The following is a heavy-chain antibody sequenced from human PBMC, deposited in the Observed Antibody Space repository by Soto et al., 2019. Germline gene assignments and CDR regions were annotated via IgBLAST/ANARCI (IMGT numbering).Heavy chain of an antibody. D-gene: IGHD3-10*01. Sequence: PSETLSLTCTVSGGSIIGRDYYWSCIRPPPGKGLEWIGNIYYSGRTYYNPSRKSRVTISVDTSKNQFPLKLSSVTAADTAVYYCARQPATTYGSAGPPDVWGQGTTVTVSS. CDR2: IYYSGRT. J-gene: IGHJ6*02. V-gene: IGHV4-30-4*01. CDR3: ARQPATTYGSAGPPDV. CDR1: GGSIIGRDYY.